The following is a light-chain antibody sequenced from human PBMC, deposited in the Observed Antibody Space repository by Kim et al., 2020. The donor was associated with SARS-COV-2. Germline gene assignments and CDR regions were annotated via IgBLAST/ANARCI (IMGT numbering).Light chain of an antibody. CDR3: QQSYNTPYT. J-gene: IGKJ2*01. Sequence: SAYVGDRVTITCRESQSISTYLNWYQQKPGKAPKLLMYASSTLQSGVPSRFSGSGSRTDFTLTINSLQPEDFATYYCQQSYNTPYTFGQGTKLEI. CDR2: ASS. CDR1: QSISTY. V-gene: IGKV1-39*01.